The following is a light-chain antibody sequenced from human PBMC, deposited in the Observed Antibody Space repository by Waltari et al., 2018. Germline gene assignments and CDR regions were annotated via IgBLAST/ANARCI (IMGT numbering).Light chain of an antibody. CDR3: HQYNNWPLYT. V-gene: IGKV3-15*01. J-gene: IGKJ2*01. CDR1: ESIARD. Sequence: EIDMTQSPATLSLSPGERATLSCRASESIARDLAWYQPKAGQPPRLLIYDASTRAMGVPVRFTGSGSGTEFTLTISSLQSEDFAVYHCHQYNNWPLYTFGQGTRLEIK. CDR2: DAS.